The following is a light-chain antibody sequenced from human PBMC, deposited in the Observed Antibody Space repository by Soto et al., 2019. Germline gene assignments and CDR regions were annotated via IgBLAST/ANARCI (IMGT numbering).Light chain of an antibody. V-gene: IGLV1-44*01. Sequence: QSVLTQPPSASGTPGQRVTISCSGSTSNIGSNPVNWYQQLPGTAPKVLIYSNNERPSGVPDRFSGSKSGTSASLAISGLQSEDEADYYCAAWDVSLNGVIFGGGTQLTVL. CDR3: AAWDVSLNGVI. CDR2: SNN. J-gene: IGLJ2*01. CDR1: TSNIGSNP.